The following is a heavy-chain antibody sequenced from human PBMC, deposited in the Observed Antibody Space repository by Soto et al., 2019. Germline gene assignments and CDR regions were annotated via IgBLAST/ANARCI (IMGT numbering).Heavy chain of an antibody. CDR3: ARAINYGDYLYYFDY. D-gene: IGHD4-17*01. CDR1: GFTVSSNY. J-gene: IGHJ4*02. V-gene: IGHV3-53*01. CDR2: IYSGGST. Sequence: GGSLRLSCAASGFTVSSNYMSWVRQAPGKGLEWVSVIYSGGSTYYADSVKGRFTISRDNSKNTLYLQMNSLRAEDTAVYYCARAINYGDYLYYFDYWGQGTLVTVSS.